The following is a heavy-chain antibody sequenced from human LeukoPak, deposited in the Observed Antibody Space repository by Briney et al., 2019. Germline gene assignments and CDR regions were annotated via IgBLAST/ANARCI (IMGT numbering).Heavy chain of an antibody. CDR1: GFTFSSYE. J-gene: IGHJ4*02. CDR2: ISSSGSTI. V-gene: IGHV3-48*03. CDR3: ARGDYCSGGSCYSTFGY. D-gene: IGHD2-15*01. Sequence: PGGSLRLSCAASGFTFSSYEMNWVRQAPGKGLEWVSYISSSGSTIYYADSVKGRFTISRDNAKNSLYLQMNSLRAEDTAVYYCARGDYCSGGSCYSTFGYWGQGTLVTVSS.